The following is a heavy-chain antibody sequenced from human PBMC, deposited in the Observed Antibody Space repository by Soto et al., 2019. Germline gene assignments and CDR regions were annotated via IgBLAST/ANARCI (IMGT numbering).Heavy chain of an antibody. Sequence: GGSLRLSCAASGFTFSDYYMSWIRQAPGKGLEWVSYISSSSGYTNYADSVRGRFTISRDNAKNSLYLQMNSLRAEDTAVYYCAKEYGRLDYWGQGTPVTVSS. D-gene: IGHD4-17*01. V-gene: IGHV3-11*06. CDR1: GFTFSDYY. J-gene: IGHJ4*02. CDR3: AKEYGRLDY. CDR2: ISSSSGYT.